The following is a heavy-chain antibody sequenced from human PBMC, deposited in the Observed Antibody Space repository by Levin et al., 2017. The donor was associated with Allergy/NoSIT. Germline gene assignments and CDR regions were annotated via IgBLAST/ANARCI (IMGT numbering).Heavy chain of an antibody. Sequence: GESLKISCAASGFTFSSYWMSWVRQAPGKGLEWVANIKQDGSEKYYVDSVKGRFTISRDNAKNSLYLQMNSLRAEDTAVYYCARDAILTDYYYYGMDVWGQGTTVTVSS. J-gene: IGHJ6*02. CDR1: GFTFSSYW. CDR2: IKQDGSEK. D-gene: IGHD3-9*01. CDR3: ARDAILTDYYYYGMDV. V-gene: IGHV3-7*01.